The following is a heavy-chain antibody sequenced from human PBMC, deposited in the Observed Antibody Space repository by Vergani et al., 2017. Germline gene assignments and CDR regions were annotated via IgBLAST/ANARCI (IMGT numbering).Heavy chain of an antibody. CDR2: IYYTGST. D-gene: IGHD3-10*01. CDR3: ARKVGSYYGSD. Sequence: QVQLQESGPGLVKPSETLSLTCIVSGGSISSYYWSWIRQPPGKGLDWIGYIYYTGSTNYNPSLKSRVTISVDTSKNQFSLKLSSVTAADTAVYYCARKVGSYYGSDWSQGTLVTVSS. CDR1: GGSISSYY. J-gene: IGHJ4*02. V-gene: IGHV4-59*13.